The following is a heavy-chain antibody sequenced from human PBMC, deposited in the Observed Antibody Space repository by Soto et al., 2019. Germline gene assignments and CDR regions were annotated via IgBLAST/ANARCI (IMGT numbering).Heavy chain of an antibody. CDR3: TNLYFEY. Sequence: VGSLRLSCASSVFAFNNAWMTCVRHAPGKGLEWIGRIKSQRDGETTDYAAPVKGRFTISRDDSKNTLYLQMNSLRSEDTAVYYCTNLYFEYWGQGTLVNVSS. CDR1: VFAFNNAW. CDR2: IKSQRDGETT. V-gene: IGHV3-15*01. J-gene: IGHJ4*02.